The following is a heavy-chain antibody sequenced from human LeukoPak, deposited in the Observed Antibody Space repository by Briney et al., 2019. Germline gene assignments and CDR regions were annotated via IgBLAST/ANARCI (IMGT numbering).Heavy chain of an antibody. Sequence: GASVRVSGKVSGYTLSQFVMHWVRQAPGKGLEWMGGFDLEDGQTTYAQRFQGRVSMTEDTSTDTAYMELSILSSDDTAVYYCTGHRYDSGWDLGARDYYYYGMDVWGQGTTVTVSS. D-gene: IGHD3-22*01. V-gene: IGHV1-24*01. CDR1: GYTLSQFV. J-gene: IGHJ6*02. CDR3: TGHRYDSGWDLGARDYYYYGMDV. CDR2: FDLEDGQT.